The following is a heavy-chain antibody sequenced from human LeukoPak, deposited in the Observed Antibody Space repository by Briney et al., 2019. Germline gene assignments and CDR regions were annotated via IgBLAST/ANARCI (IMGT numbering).Heavy chain of an antibody. CDR1: GFIFSSYA. J-gene: IGHJ4*02. V-gene: IGHV3-23*01. CDR2: ISGSGGST. Sequence: GGSLRLSCAASGFIFSSYAMSWVRQAPGKGLEWVSAISGSGGSTYYADSVKGRFTISRDNSKNTLYLQMNSLRAEDTAVYYCAHTYYDFWSGYPYFDYWGQGTLVTVSS. D-gene: IGHD3-3*01. CDR3: AHTYYDFWSGYPYFDY.